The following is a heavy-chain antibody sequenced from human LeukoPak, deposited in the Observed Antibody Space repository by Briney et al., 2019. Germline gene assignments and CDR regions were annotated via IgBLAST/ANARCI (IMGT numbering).Heavy chain of an antibody. CDR3: ARQLYSSSSGFDY. D-gene: IGHD6-6*01. CDR2: IYPGDSDT. J-gene: IGHJ4*02. CDR1: GYSFNSYW. V-gene: IGHV5-51*01. Sequence: GESLKISCKASGYSFNSYWIGWVRQMPGKGLEWMGIIYPGDSDTTYSPSFQGQVTISGDKSISTAYLQWNSLKASDTAMYYCARQLYSSSSGFDYWGQGTLVTVSS.